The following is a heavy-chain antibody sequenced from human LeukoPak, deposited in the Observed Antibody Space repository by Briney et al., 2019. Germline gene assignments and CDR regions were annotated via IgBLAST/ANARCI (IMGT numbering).Heavy chain of an antibody. J-gene: IGHJ3*02. CDR3: ARVLNCSGGSCGDAFDI. D-gene: IGHD2-15*01. CDR2: IYSGGST. V-gene: IGHV3-53*01. Sequence: GGSLRLSCAASGFTVSSNYMSRVRQAPGKGLEWVSVIYSGGSTYYADSVKGRFTISRDNSKNTLYLQMNSLRAEDTAVYYCARVLNCSGGSCGDAFDIWGQGTMVTVSS. CDR1: GFTVSSNY.